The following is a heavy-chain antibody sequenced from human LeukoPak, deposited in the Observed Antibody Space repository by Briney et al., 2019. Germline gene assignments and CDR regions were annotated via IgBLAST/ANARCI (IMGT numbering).Heavy chain of an antibody. Sequence: PGGSLRLSCAASGFTVSSNCMSWVRQAPGQGLEWVSVIYSGGSTYYADSVKGRFTISRDNSKNTLYLQMNSLRAEDTAVYYCARARSVAGTLYFDYWGQGTLVTVSS. CDR1: GFTVSSNC. J-gene: IGHJ4*02. D-gene: IGHD6-19*01. CDR2: IYSGGST. V-gene: IGHV3-53*01. CDR3: ARARSVAGTLYFDY.